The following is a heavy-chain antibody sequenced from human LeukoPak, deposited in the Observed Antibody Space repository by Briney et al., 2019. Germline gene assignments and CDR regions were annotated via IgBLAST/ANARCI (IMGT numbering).Heavy chain of an antibody. Sequence: KLGESLKISCRGSGYSFTTYWIGWVRQMPGKGLEWMGIIYPGDSDTRYTPSFQGQVTMSADKSINIAYLQWSSLKASDTAMYYCARRQGCSSTSCPPDYWGQGTLVTVSP. V-gene: IGHV5-51*01. CDR3: ARRQGCSSTSCPPDY. D-gene: IGHD2-2*01. J-gene: IGHJ4*02. CDR1: GYSFTTYW. CDR2: IYPGDSDT.